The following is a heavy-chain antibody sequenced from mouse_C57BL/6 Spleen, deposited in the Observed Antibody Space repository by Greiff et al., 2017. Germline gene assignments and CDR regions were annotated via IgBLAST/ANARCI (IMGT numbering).Heavy chain of an antibody. J-gene: IGHJ4*01. D-gene: IGHD2-3*01. Sequence: VKLMESGPGLVAPSQSLSITCTVSGFSLTSYAISWVRQPPGKGLEWLGVIWTGGGTNYNSALKSRLSISKDNSKSQVFLKMNSLQTDDTARYYCARTLLYDGYYPYYYAMDYWGQGTSVTVSS. CDR1: GFSLTSYA. V-gene: IGHV2-9-1*01. CDR2: IWTGGGT. CDR3: ARTLLYDGYYPYYYAMDY.